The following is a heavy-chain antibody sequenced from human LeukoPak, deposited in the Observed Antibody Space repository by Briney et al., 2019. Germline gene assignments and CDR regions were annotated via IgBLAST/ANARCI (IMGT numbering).Heavy chain of an antibody. CDR2: IYTSGST. V-gene: IGHV4-61*02. J-gene: IGHJ2*01. Sequence: SQTLSLTCTVSGGSISSGGYYWSWIRQPAGKGLEWIGRIYTSGSTNYNPSLKSRVTISVDTSKNQFSLKLSSVTAADTAVYYCARDQRSWYFDLWGRGTLVTVSS. CDR3: ARDQRSWYFDL. CDR1: GGSISSGGYY.